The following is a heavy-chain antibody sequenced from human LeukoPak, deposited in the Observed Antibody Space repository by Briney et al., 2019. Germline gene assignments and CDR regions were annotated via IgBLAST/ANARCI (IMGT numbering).Heavy chain of an antibody. Sequence: GGSLRLSCAASGFTFSSYWMHWVRQAPGKGLVWVSGIDTDGTNTYYADSVKGRFTISRDNAKNTMHLLMNSLGVEDTAVYYCASHFSTGYWGQGTLVTVSS. D-gene: IGHD1-1*01. CDR3: ASHFSTGY. J-gene: IGHJ4*02. CDR1: GFTFSSYW. CDR2: IDTDGTNT. V-gene: IGHV3-74*01.